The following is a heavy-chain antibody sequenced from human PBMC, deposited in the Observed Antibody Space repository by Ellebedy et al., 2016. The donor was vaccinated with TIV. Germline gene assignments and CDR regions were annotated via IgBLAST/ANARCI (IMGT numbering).Heavy chain of an antibody. CDR3: ARVLRATSGMDV. D-gene: IGHD4/OR15-4a*01. V-gene: IGHV1-2*02. CDR2: INPDSGGT. Sequence: ASVKVSCKTSGYVFTAYYIHWVRQAPGHGLEWMGWINPDSGGTNLPQKFQVRVTMTRDTSVNTAYMELNRLQSDDTAVYYCARVLRATSGMDVWGQGTTVIVS. CDR1: GYVFTAYY. J-gene: IGHJ6*02.